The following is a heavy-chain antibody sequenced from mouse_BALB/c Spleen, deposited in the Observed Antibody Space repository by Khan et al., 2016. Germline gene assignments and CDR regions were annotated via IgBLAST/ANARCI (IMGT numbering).Heavy chain of an antibody. CDR2: INTYSGES. V-gene: IGHV9-3-1*01. J-gene: IGHJ1*01. D-gene: IGHD1-1*01. CDR1: GYTFTHYG. Sequence: QIQLVQSGPELKKPGKTVTISCKASGYTFTHYGMNWVKPAPGKGLKWMGWINTYSGESTYADDFKGRFAFALETSANTAYLQLNNLTNEDTATYFCARYRYYYGSSRCFYVWGAWTTFTVSS. CDR3: ARYRYYYGSSRCFYV.